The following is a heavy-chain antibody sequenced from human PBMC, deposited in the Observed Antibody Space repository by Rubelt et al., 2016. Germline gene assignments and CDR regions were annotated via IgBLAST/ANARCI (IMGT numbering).Heavy chain of an antibody. V-gene: IGHV4-59*08. CDR3: VRHESSSWASFDY. Sequence: SGSTKNNPSLKSRVTISVDTSKNQISLKLSSVTAADTAVYYCVRHESSSWASFDYWGQGTLVTVSS. CDR2: SGST. D-gene: IGHD6-13*01. J-gene: IGHJ4*02.